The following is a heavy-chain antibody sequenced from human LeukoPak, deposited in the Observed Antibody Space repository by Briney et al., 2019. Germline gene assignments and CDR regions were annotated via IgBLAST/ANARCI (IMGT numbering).Heavy chain of an antibody. CDR3: ARHIVVVPAAILSHYYYYGMDV. D-gene: IGHD2-2*02. Sequence: PSETLSLTCAVYGGSFSGYDWSWIRQPPGKGLEWIGEINHSGSTNYNPSLKSRVTISVDTSKNQFSLKLSSVTAADTAVYYCARHIVVVPAAILSHYYYYGMDVWGQGTTVTVSS. CDR1: GGSFSGYD. J-gene: IGHJ6*02. V-gene: IGHV4-34*01. CDR2: INHSGST.